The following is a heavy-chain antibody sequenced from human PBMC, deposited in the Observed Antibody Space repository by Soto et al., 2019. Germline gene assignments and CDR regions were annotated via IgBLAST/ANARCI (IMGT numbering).Heavy chain of an antibody. D-gene: IGHD3-22*01. CDR3: ARDKSRYYDSSGYYRD. CDR1: GFTFSSYA. J-gene: IGHJ4*02. CDR2: ISYDGSNK. Sequence: QVQLVESGGGVVQPGRSLRLSCAASGFTFSSYAMHWVRQAPGKGLEWVAVISYDGSNKYYADSVKGRFTISRDNSKNTLYLQMNSLRAEDTAVYYCARDKSRYYDSSGYYRDWCQGTLVTVSS. V-gene: IGHV3-30-3*01.